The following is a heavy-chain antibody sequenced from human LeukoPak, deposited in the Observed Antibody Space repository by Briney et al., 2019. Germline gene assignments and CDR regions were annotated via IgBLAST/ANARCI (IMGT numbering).Heavy chain of an antibody. CDR2: IIPVFGSA. Sequence: ASVKVSCKASGGSFSNYAISWVRQAPGQGREWIGGIIPVFGSANYAQKFQGRVTITADESTSTAYMELSSLRSEDTAVFYCASPQHLLGRNFDYWGQGTLITVSS. J-gene: IGHJ4*02. CDR1: GGSFSNYA. CDR3: ASPQHLLGRNFDY. D-gene: IGHD2/OR15-2a*01. V-gene: IGHV1-69*13.